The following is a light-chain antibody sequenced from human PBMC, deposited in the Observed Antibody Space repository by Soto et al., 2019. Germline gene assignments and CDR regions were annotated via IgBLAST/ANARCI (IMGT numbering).Light chain of an antibody. CDR2: GAS. V-gene: IGKV3-15*01. CDR3: QQYNNWASIT. J-gene: IGKJ5*01. CDR1: QSVSSN. Sequence: EIVMTQSPATLSVSPGGRATLSCRASQSVSSNLAWYQQKPGQAPRLLIYGASTRATGIPARFSGSGSGTEFTLTISSLQSEDFAVYYCQQYNNWASITFGQGTDWRL.